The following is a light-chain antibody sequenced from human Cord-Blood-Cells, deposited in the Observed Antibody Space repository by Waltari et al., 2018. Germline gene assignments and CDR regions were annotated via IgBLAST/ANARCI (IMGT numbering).Light chain of an antibody. Sequence: EIVLTQSPGTLSLSTGERATLSCRASPSVSSSYLAWYQQKPGQAPRLLIYGASSRATGIPDRFSGSGSGTDFTLTISRLEPVDFAVYYCQQYGSSPLTFGGGTKVEIK. CDR3: QQYGSSPLT. J-gene: IGKJ4*01. CDR1: PSVSSSY. V-gene: IGKV3-20*01. CDR2: GAS.